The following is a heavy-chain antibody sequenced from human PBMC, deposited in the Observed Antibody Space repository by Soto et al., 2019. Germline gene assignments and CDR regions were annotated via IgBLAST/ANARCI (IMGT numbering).Heavy chain of an antibody. V-gene: IGHV4-59*01. CDR2: IYYSGST. D-gene: IGHD5-12*01. J-gene: IGHJ3*02. CDR3: ARDRGYSGYDDAFDI. CDR1: GGSISSYY. Sequence: SETLSLTCTVSGGSISSYYWSWIRQPPGKGLEWIGYIYYSGSTNYNPSLKSRVTISVDTSKNQFSLKLSSVTAEDTAVYYCARDRGYSGYDDAFDIWGQGTMVTVSS.